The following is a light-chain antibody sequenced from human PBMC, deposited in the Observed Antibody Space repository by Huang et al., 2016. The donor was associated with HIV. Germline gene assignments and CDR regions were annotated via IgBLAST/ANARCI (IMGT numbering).Light chain of an antibody. CDR1: QSVRSY. CDR2: DTS. V-gene: IGKV3-11*01. Sequence: EIVLTQSPATLSLSPGERATLSCRASQSVRSYLAWYQQKPGQAPRLLIYDTSVRATGVPGRIRGSGAGSDFTLTISSLEPEDFAIYFCQQRSNWPLTFGGGTKVEIK. J-gene: IGKJ4*01. CDR3: QQRSNWPLT.